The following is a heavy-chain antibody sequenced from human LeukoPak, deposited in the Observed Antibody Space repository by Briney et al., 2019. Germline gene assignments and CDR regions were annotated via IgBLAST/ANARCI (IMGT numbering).Heavy chain of an antibody. J-gene: IGHJ4*02. D-gene: IGHD2-2*01. Sequence: GGSLRLSCAASGFTFSSYAMNWVRQAPGKGLEWVSAISGSGGTTDYADSVKGRFTISRDSSKNTLFLQMNSLRAEDTAVYYCAKGRGRSIVVVPAVPLDYWGQGTLVTVSS. V-gene: IGHV3-23*01. CDR2: ISGSGGTT. CDR1: GFTFSSYA. CDR3: AKGRGRSIVVVPAVPLDY.